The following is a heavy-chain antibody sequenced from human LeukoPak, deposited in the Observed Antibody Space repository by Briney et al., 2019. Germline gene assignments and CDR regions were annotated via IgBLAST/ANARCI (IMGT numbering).Heavy chain of an antibody. CDR3: ARGSGYDSSGYYYAF. Sequence: GGSLRLSCAASGFTVSSNYMSWVRQAPGKGLEWVSVIYSGGSTYYADSVKGRFTISRDNSKNTLYPQMNSLRAEDTAVYYCARGSGYDSSGYYYAFWGQGTLVTVSS. V-gene: IGHV3-53*01. CDR2: IYSGGST. CDR1: GFTVSSNY. J-gene: IGHJ4*02. D-gene: IGHD3-22*01.